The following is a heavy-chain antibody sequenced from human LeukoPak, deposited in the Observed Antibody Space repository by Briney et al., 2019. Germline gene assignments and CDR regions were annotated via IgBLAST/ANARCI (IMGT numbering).Heavy chain of an antibody. Sequence: GASVKVSCKASGGTFSSYAISWVRQAPGQGLEWMGGIIPIFGTANYAQKFQGRVTITADESTSTAYMELSSLRSEDTAVYYCARDKEKDYYYYYMDVWGKGTTVTVSS. CDR1: GGTFSSYA. V-gene: IGHV1-69*13. J-gene: IGHJ6*03. CDR3: ARDKEKDYYYYYMDV. CDR2: IIPIFGTA.